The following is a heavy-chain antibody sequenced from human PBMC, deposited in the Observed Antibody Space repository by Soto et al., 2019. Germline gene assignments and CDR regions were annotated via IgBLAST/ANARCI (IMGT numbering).Heavy chain of an antibody. D-gene: IGHD5-12*01. CDR1: GGTFSSYA. CDR2: IIPIFGTA. CDR3: ARPITGEMATITVRYYYYGMDV. Sequence: GASVKVSCKASGGTFSSYAISWVRQAPGQGLEWMGGIIPIFGTANYAQKFLGRVTITADESTSTAYMELSSLRSEDTAVYYCARPITGEMATITVRYYYYGMDVWGQGTTVTVSS. V-gene: IGHV1-69*13. J-gene: IGHJ6*02.